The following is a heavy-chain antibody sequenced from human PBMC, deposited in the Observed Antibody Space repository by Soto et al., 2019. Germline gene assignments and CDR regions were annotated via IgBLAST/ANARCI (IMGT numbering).Heavy chain of an antibody. D-gene: IGHD3-16*02. V-gene: IGHV4-31*03. Sequence: QVQLQESGPGLVKPSQTLSLTCTVSGGSISSGGYYWSWIRQHPGKGLEWIGYIYYSGSTYYNPSLKSRVTISVDTSKNQFSLKLSSVTAADTAVYYCARQGELSLRRWFYFDYWGQGTLVTVSS. CDR3: ARQGELSLRRWFYFDY. CDR2: IYYSGST. CDR1: GGSISSGGYY. J-gene: IGHJ4*02.